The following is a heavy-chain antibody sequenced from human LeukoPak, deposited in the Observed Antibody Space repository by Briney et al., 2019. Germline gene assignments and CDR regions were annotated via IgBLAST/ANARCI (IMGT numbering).Heavy chain of an antibody. CDR3: ARDLKMGYSSGRYSWGTGSSNDY. D-gene: IGHD6-19*01. CDR2: ISGYNGNT. Sequence: GASVKVSYKASGYTFTSYDINWVRQATGQGLEWMGWISGYNGNTNYAQKFQGRITMTTDTSTSTGYMELRSLRSDDTAVYYCARDLKMGYSSGRYSWGTGSSNDYWGQGTLVTVSS. V-gene: IGHV1-18*01. CDR1: GYTFTSYD. J-gene: IGHJ4*02.